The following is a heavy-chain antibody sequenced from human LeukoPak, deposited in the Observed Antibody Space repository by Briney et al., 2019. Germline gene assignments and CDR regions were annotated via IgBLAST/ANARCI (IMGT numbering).Heavy chain of an antibody. D-gene: IGHD4-17*01. CDR3: ARGYGDNALHFDY. V-gene: IGHV3-48*01. CDR2: ISSSSSIL. J-gene: IGHJ4*02. Sequence: PGGSLRLSCAASGFTFSSYSMNWVRQAPGKGLEWVSHISSSSSILSYADSVKGRFTISRDIDKNSLYLQMNSLKAEDTAVYYCARGYGDNALHFDYWGQGILVTVSS. CDR1: GFTFSSYS.